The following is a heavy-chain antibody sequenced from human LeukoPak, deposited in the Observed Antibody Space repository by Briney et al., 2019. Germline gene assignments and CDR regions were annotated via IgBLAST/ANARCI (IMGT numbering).Heavy chain of an antibody. J-gene: IGHJ6*03. CDR1: GGSMSSYY. V-gene: IGHV4-59*01. D-gene: IGHD3-3*01. Sequence: PSETLSLTCSVSGGSMSSYYWSWIRQPPGKGLEWIGYIYYSGSTNYNPSLKSRVTISVDTSKNQFSLRLSSVTAADTAVYYCARATYYDFWSGYSYYMDVWGKGTTVTVSS. CDR3: ARATYYDFWSGYSYYMDV. CDR2: IYYSGST.